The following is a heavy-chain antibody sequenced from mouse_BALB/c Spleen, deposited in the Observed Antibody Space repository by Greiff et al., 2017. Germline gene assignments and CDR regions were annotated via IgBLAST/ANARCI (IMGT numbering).Heavy chain of an antibody. CDR1: GYSITSDYA. Sequence: EVQLVESGPGLVKPSQSLSLTCTVTGYSITSDYAWNWIRQFPGNKLEWMGYISYSGSTSYNPSLKSRISITRDTSKNQFFLQLNSVTTEDTATYYCARDYYYGSWYFDVWGAGTTVTVSS. J-gene: IGHJ1*01. CDR2: ISYSGST. CDR3: ARDYYYGSWYFDV. V-gene: IGHV3-2*02. D-gene: IGHD1-1*01.